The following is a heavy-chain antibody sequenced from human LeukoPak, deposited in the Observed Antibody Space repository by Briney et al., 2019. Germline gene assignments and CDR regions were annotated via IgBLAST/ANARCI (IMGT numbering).Heavy chain of an antibody. V-gene: IGHV3-48*03. Sequence: PGGSLRLSCAASGFAFRSYEMNWVRQPPGKGLEWLSYISGSGSPIYYADSVRGRFTISRDNAKNSLYLQMSSLRAEDTAVYYCARGDTGVVPDYWGQGTLVTVSS. CDR3: ARGDTGVVPDY. CDR1: GFAFRSYE. CDR2: ISGSGSPI. D-gene: IGHD2-2*01. J-gene: IGHJ4*02.